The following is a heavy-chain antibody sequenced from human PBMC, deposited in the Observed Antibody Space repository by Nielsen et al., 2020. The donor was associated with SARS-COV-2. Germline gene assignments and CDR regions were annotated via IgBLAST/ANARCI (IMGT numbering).Heavy chain of an antibody. J-gene: IGHJ4*02. CDR1: GFTFSSYA. Sequence: GESLKISCAASGFTFSSYAMHWVRQAPGKGLEWVAVISYDGSNKYYADSVKGRFTISRDNSENTLYLQMNSLRAEDTAVYYCARESRRCLGYWGQGTLVTVSS. CDR2: ISYDGSNK. V-gene: IGHV3-30*04. CDR3: ARESRRCLGY. D-gene: IGHD5/OR15-5a*01.